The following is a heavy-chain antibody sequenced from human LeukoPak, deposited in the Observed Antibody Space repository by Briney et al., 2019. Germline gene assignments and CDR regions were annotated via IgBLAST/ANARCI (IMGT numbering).Heavy chain of an antibody. Sequence: GGSLRLSCAASGFTVSNNYLRWVRQAPGKGLEWVSSISGGSRTINYADSVKGRFTTSRDNAKNSLFLQVNSLRAEDTAVYYCARAGQSDYWGQGTLVTVSS. J-gene: IGHJ4*02. CDR3: ARAGQSDY. CDR2: ISGGSRTI. V-gene: IGHV3-11*01. CDR1: GFTVSNNY.